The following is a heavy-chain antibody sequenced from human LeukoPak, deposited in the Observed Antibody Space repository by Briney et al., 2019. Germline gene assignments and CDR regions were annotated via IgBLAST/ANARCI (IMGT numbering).Heavy chain of an antibody. V-gene: IGHV3-23*01. J-gene: IGHJ4*02. D-gene: IGHD5-18*01. CDR2: ISGSSGST. Sequence: GRSQRLFCAASGFIFCRYAMSCVRQAPGGGVEWVSAISGSSGSTYYADSVKGRFTISRDNSKNTLYLQMNSRRAEDTAVYYRAKDGGYSYGYDPFDCWGQGTLVTVSS. CDR1: GFIFCRYA. CDR3: AKDGGYSYGYDPFDC.